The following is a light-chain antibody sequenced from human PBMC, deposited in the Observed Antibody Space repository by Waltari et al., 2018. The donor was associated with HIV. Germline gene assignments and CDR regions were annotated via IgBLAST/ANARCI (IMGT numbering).Light chain of an antibody. CDR2: EVN. CDR3: TSYAGINPVA. CDR1: SSDVGRYDY. V-gene: IGLV2-8*01. Sequence: QSALTQPPSASGSPGQSVTISCTGTSSDVGRYDYVSWYQQHPGQAPKLLIYEVNKRPSGFPDRFSGSKSGNTASLTVSGLQAEDEAEYSCTSYAGINPVAFGGGTKLTVL. J-gene: IGLJ2*01.